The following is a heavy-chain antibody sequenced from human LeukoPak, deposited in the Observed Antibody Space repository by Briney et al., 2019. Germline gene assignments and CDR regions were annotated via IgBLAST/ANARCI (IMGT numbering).Heavy chain of an antibody. CDR1: GYTFTMYY. CDR2: INPSDGAT. CDR3: AREQSGGLSGSVGGLFASYYTYYYRYV. Sequence: ASVKVSCKASGYTFTMYYIHWVRQAPGQGLEWMGMINPSDGATTYAQRFQGRVTMTRDMSTTTVYMDLRSLRSEDTAVYFCAREQSGGLSGSVGGLFASYYTYYYRYVWGRGTTVTVSS. J-gene: IGHJ6*03. D-gene: IGHD1-26*01. V-gene: IGHV1-46*01.